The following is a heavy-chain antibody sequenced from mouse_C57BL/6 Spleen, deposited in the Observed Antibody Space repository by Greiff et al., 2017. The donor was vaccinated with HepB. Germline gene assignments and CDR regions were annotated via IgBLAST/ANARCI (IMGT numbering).Heavy chain of an antibody. CDR1: GYAFTNYL. CDR3: ARSSDGYYEDY. D-gene: IGHD2-3*01. Sequence: QVQLKQSGAELVRPGTSVKVSCKASGYAFTNYLIEWVKQRPGQGLEWIGVINPGSGGTNYNEKFKGKATLTADKSSSTAYMQLSSLTSEDSAVYFCARSSDGYYEDYWGQGTTLTVSS. CDR2: INPGSGGT. J-gene: IGHJ2*01. V-gene: IGHV1-54*01.